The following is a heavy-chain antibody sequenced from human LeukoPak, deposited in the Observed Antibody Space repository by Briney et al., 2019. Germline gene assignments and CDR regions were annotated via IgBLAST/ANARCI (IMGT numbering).Heavy chain of an antibody. V-gene: IGHV4-34*01. CDR1: GGSFSGYY. Sequence: SETLSLTCAVYGGSFSGYYWSWIRQPPGKGLEWIGEINHSGSTNYSPSLKSRVTISVDTSKNQFSLKLSSVTAADTAVYYCARRGRYYGSGSLGRYYYYYYMDVWGKGTTVTVSS. J-gene: IGHJ6*03. CDR3: ARRGRYYGSGSLGRYYYYYYMDV. D-gene: IGHD3-10*01. CDR2: INHSGST.